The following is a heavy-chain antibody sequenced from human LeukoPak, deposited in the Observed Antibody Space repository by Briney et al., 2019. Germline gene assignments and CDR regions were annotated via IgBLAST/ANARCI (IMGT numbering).Heavy chain of an antibody. CDR3: ARGCSSTSCFDY. D-gene: IGHD2-2*01. V-gene: IGHV3-48*03. CDR1: GFTFNNYE. J-gene: IGHJ4*02. Sequence: GGSLRLSCAASGFTFNNYEMNWVRQAPGKGLEWVSYISDSDSTIYYADSVRGRFTISRDNAKNSLYLQMNSLRAEDTAVYYCARGCSSTSCFDYWGQGTLVTVSS. CDR2: ISDSDSTI.